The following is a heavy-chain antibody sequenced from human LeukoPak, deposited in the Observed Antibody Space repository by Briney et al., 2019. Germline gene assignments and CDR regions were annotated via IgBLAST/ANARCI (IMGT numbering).Heavy chain of an antibody. V-gene: IGHV3-43*02. Sequence: GGSLRLSCAASGFTFDDYAMHWVRQGPGKSLEWVSLINENGDIAYYGDSVRGRFTVSRDNAKNSLYLQMKSLTTEDTSLYYCAKARWEPNFDYWGQGTLDTVSS. D-gene: IGHD1-26*01. J-gene: IGHJ4*02. CDR2: INENGDIA. CDR1: GFTFDDYA. CDR3: AKARWEPNFDY.